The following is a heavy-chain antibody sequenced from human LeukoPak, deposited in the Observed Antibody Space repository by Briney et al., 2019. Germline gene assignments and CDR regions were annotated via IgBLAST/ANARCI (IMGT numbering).Heavy chain of an antibody. CDR1: GYTFTGHY. D-gene: IGHD1-26*01. J-gene: IGHJ6*03. CDR2: INPDSGGT. Sequence: AAVKVSCKASGYTFTGHYLHWVRQAPGQGLEWMGWINPDSGGTNNAQKFQGRVTMTRDTSISTAYMELSRLRCDDTAVYYCARVRFLHGRWELLSGYYYYYMDVWGKGTTVTVSS. CDR3: ARVRFLHGRWELLSGYYYYYMDV. V-gene: IGHV1-2*02.